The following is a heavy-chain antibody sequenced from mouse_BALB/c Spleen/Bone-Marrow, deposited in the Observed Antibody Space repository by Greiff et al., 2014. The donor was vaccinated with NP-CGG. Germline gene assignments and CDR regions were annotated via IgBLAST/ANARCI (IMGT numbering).Heavy chain of an antibody. Sequence: QVQLKESGAEVVRPGTSVKVSCKASGYDFTSYLIEWIKQRPGQGLGWIGVINPGSGGSNYNEKFTGKATLTVDKSSSTAYMQLSSLTSDDSAVYFCARNANWLFTYWGQGTLVTVSA. CDR2: INPGSGGS. D-gene: IGHD4-1*01. V-gene: IGHV1-54*01. CDR3: ARNANWLFTY. CDR1: GYDFTSYL. J-gene: IGHJ3*01.